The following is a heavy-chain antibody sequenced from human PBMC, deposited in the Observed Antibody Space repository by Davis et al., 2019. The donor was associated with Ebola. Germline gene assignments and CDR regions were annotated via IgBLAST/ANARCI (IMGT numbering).Heavy chain of an antibody. CDR2: MYHGGKT. V-gene: IGHV4-38-2*02. D-gene: IGHD1-14*01. J-gene: IGHJ6*01. Sequence: MPSETLSLTCTVSGASMTSAHYWGWIRPFPGKGLEWIGSMYHGGKTYYSPSLQSRVAISIETSKSQLSLKSTAVTAAATAVYFCARVLEPRIYGMDAWGQGTTVTVSS. CDR3: ARVLEPRIYGMDA. CDR1: GASMTSAHY.